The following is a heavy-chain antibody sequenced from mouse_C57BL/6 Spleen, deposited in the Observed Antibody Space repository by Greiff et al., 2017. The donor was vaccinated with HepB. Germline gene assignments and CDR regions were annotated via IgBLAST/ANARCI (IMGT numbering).Heavy chain of an antibody. D-gene: IGHD2-2*01. Sequence: QVQLQQSGPELVKPGASVKISCKASGYAFSSSWMNWVKQRPGKGLEWIGRIYPGDGDTNYNGKLKGKATLTADKSSSTAYMQLSSLTSEDSAVYFCARSTMVTTGPWGQGTTLTVSS. CDR1: GYAFSSSW. CDR3: ARSTMVTTGP. J-gene: IGHJ2*01. CDR2: IYPGDGDT. V-gene: IGHV1-82*01.